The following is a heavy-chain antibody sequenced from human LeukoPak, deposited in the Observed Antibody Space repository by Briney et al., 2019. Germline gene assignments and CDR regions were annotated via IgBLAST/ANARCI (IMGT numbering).Heavy chain of an antibody. CDR2: ISSSSSYI. CDR1: GFTFSGYS. V-gene: IGHV3-21*01. Sequence: KTGGSLRLSCAASGFTFSGYSMNWVRQAPGKGLEWVSSISSSSSYIYYADSVKGRFTISRDNAKNSLYLQMNSLRAEDTAVYYCARDRIQLWNDAFDIWGQGTMVTVSS. D-gene: IGHD5-18*01. J-gene: IGHJ3*02. CDR3: ARDRIQLWNDAFDI.